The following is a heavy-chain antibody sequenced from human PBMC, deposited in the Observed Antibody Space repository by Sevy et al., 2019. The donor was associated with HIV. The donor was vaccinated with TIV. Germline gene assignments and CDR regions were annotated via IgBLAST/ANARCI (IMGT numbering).Heavy chain of an antibody. CDR1: GGSFSGYY. Sequence: SESLSLTCAVYGGSFSGYYWNCIRQSPGKGLEWIGEINHSGSTHYNPSLKSRVTISVDTSKNQFSLRLNSVTAADTAVYYCARAPPVVVVPGAPSWFDPWGQGTLVTVSS. J-gene: IGHJ5*02. D-gene: IGHD2-2*01. CDR3: ARAPPVVVVPGAPSWFDP. CDR2: INHSGST. V-gene: IGHV4-34*01.